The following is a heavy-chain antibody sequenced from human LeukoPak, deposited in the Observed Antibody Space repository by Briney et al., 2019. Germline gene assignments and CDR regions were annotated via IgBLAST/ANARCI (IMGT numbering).Heavy chain of an antibody. J-gene: IGHJ4*02. CDR1: GFTFSSYS. V-gene: IGHV3-21*01. D-gene: IGHD3-10*01. Sequence: GGSLRLSCAASGFTFSSYSMNWVRQAPGKGLEWVSSISSSSSYIYYADSVKGRFTISRDNAKNSLYLQMNSLRAEDTAVYYCARDPSSGSYLYYFDYWGQGTLVTVSS. CDR3: ARDPSSGSYLYYFDY. CDR2: ISSSSSYI.